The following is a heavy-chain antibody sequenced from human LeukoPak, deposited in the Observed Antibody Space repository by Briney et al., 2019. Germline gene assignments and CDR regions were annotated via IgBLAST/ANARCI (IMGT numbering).Heavy chain of an antibody. CDR1: GFTFSSYA. CDR2: ISYDGSNK. D-gene: IGHD3-16*01. Sequence: GGSLRLSCAASGFTFSSYAMHWVRQAPGKGLEWVAVISYDGSNKYYADSVKGRFTISRDNSKNTLYLQMNSLRAEDTAVYYCARDQQNFGEAGPFDYWGQGTLVTVSS. CDR3: ARDQQNFGEAGPFDY. J-gene: IGHJ4*02. V-gene: IGHV3-30-3*01.